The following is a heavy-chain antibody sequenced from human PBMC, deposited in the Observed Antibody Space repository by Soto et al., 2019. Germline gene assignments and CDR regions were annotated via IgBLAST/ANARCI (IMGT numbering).Heavy chain of an antibody. CDR2: INSDGSST. V-gene: IGHV3-74*01. CDR3: ARLRLTGYFDY. CDR1: GFTFSSYW. Sequence: GSLRLSCAASGFTFSSYWMHWVRQAPGKGLVWVSRINSDGSSTSYADSVKGRFTISRDNALNSLYLQMNSLRAEDTAVYYCARLRLTGYFDYWGQGTLVTVSS. J-gene: IGHJ4*02.